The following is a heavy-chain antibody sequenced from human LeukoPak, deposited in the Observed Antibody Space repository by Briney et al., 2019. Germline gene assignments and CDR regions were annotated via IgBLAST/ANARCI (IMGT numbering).Heavy chain of an antibody. J-gene: IGHJ6*03. Sequence: PGGSLRLSCAASGFTFSSYSMNWVRQAPGEGLEWVSYISSSSSSMYYADSVEGRFTISRDNAKNSLYLQMNSLRAEDTAVYYCARGTCSSTSCSMDVWGKGTTVIVSS. D-gene: IGHD2-2*01. CDR2: ISSSSSSM. CDR3: ARGTCSSTSCSMDV. V-gene: IGHV3-48*01. CDR1: GFTFSSYS.